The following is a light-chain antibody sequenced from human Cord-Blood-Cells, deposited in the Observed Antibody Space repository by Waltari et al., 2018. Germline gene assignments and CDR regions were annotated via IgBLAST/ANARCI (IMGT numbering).Light chain of an antibody. CDR2: GAS. CDR3: QQYGSSPYT. V-gene: IGKV3-20*01. Sequence: IVLTQSPGTLSLSPGERATLSCRASQSVSSSYLAWYQQKPGQAPRLLIYGASSRATGIPDRFSGSESGTDFTLTISRLEPEDFAVYYCQQYGSSPYTFGQGTKLEIK. CDR1: QSVSSSY. J-gene: IGKJ2*01.